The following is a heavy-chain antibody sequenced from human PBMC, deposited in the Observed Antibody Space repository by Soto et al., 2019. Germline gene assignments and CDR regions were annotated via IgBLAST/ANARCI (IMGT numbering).Heavy chain of an antibody. Sequence: GSLRLSCAASGFTFSSYEMNWVRQAPGKGLEWVSYISSSGSTIYYADSVKGRFTISRDNAKNSLYLQMNSLRAEDTAVYYCARDRAVFGGTKDAFDIWGQGTMVTVSS. CDR1: GFTFSSYE. CDR2: ISSSGSTI. V-gene: IGHV3-48*03. J-gene: IGHJ3*02. D-gene: IGHD3-16*01. CDR3: ARDRAVFGGTKDAFDI.